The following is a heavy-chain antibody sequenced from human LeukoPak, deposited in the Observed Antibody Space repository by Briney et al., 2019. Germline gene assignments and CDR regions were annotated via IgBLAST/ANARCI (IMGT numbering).Heavy chain of an antibody. V-gene: IGHV4-4*07. D-gene: IGHD2-21*02. J-gene: IGHJ3*02. CDR3: ARDTGKCGGDCYKNAFDI. CDR1: GGSISSYY. Sequence: SETLSLTCTVSGGSISSYYWSWIRQPAGKGLEWIGRIYTSGSTNYNPSLKSRVTMSVDTSKNQFSLKLSSVTAADTAVYYCARDTGKCGGDCYKNAFDIWGQGTMVTVSS. CDR2: IYTSGST.